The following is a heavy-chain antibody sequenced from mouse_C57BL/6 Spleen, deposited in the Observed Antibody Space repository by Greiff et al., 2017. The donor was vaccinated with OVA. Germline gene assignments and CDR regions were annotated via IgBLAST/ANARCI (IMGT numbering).Heavy chain of an antibody. D-gene: IGHD2-4*01. V-gene: IGHV1-69*01. J-gene: IGHJ2*01. CDR1: GYTFTSYW. CDR2: IDPSDSYT. CDR3: AKRRDYDYFDY. Sequence: QVQLKQPGAELVMPGASVKLSCKASGYTFTSYWMHWVKQRPGQGLEWIGEIDPSDSYTNYNQKFKGKSTLTVDKSSSTAYMQLSSLTSEDSAVYYCAKRRDYDYFDYWGQGTTLTVSS.